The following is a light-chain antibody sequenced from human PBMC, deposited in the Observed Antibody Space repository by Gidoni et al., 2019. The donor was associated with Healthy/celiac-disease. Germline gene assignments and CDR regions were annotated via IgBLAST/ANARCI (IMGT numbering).Light chain of an antibody. Sequence: DIQMTQSPSSLSASVGDRVTITCRASQSISSYLNWYQQKPGKAPKLLFYAASSLQSGAPSRFSGSGSGTDFTLTISSLQPEDFATYYCQQSYSTPDTFGQGTKQEIK. CDR2: AAS. J-gene: IGKJ2*01. V-gene: IGKV1-39*01. CDR3: QQSYSTPDT. CDR1: QSISSY.